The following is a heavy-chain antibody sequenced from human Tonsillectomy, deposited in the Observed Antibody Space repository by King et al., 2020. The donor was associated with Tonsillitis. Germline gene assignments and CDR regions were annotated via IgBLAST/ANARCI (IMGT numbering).Heavy chain of an antibody. J-gene: IGHJ4*02. D-gene: IGHD6-19*01. Sequence: VQLQQWGTGLLKPSETLSLTCAVYGASLNDYYWTWIRQPPGKGLEWVAEINHSGSTIYNASHKSRLTITLDTSKNKSSLCVRSVTAADTAVYYCALGGYSRGWQGVSAHGGQGTLASASS. CDR2: INHSGST. V-gene: IGHV4-34*01. CDR1: GASLNDYY. CDR3: ALGGYSRGWQGVSAH.